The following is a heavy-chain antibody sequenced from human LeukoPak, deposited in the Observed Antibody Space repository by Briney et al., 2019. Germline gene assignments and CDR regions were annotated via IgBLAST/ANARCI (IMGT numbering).Heavy chain of an antibody. J-gene: IGHJ6*03. D-gene: IGHD3-3*01. V-gene: IGHV4-34*01. CDR1: GGSFSGYY. Sequence: SETLSLTCAVYGGSFSGYYWSWIRQPPGKGLEWIGEINHSGSTNYNPSLKSRVTISVDTSKNQFSLKLSSVTAADTAVYYCARAGFMEQVMDVWGKGTTVTVSS. CDR3: ARAGFMEQVMDV. CDR2: INHSGST.